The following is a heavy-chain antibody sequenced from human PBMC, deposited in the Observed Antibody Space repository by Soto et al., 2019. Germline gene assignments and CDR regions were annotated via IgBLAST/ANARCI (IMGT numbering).Heavy chain of an antibody. Sequence: IVSWASSVINVSSNDRSLVLQAPGKGLEWVSVIYSGGSTYYADSVKGRFTISRDNSKNTLYLQMNSLRAEDTAVYYCARGQYGAGLAPVDSWGQGTLVTVSS. D-gene: IGHD6-19*01. V-gene: IGHV3-53*01. CDR3: ARGQYGAGLAPVDS. CDR2: IYSGGST. CDR1: VINVSSND. J-gene: IGHJ4*02.